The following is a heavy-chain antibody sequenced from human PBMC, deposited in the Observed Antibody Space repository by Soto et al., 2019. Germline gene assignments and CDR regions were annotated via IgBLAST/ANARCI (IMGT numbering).Heavy chain of an antibody. CDR1: GFTFSIYW. CDR2: IVSDGSST. Sequence: GGSLRLSCAASGFTFSIYWMHWVRQAPGKGLVWVSRIVSDGSSTSYADSVKGRFTISRDNAKNTLYLQMNSLRFEDTAVYYCARAPDYYGSGSYYGQYDYWGQGALVTVSS. D-gene: IGHD3-10*01. CDR3: ARAPDYYGSGSYYGQYDY. V-gene: IGHV3-74*01. J-gene: IGHJ4*02.